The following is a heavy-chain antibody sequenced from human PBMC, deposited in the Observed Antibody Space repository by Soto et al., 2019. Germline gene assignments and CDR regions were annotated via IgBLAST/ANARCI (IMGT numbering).Heavy chain of an antibody. V-gene: IGHV3-33*01. D-gene: IGHD5-12*01. CDR2: IWYDGSNK. CDR3: PRDGYHGGYFDY. Sequence: QVQLVESGGGVVQPGRSLRLSCAASGFTFSSHGMHWVRQAPGKGLEWVAVIWYDGSNKYYADSVKGRFTISRDNSKNTLYLQMNSLRAEDTAVYYCPRDGYHGGYFDYWGQGTLVTVSS. J-gene: IGHJ4*02. CDR1: GFTFSSHG.